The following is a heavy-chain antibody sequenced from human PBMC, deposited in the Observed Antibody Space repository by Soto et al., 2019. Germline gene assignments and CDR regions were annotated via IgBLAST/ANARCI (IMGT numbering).Heavy chain of an antibody. V-gene: IGHV4-39*01. Sequence: PSETLSLTCTVSHGSITSGDYSWAWIRQPPGKGLEFIGSVHSSGGTYYSPSLKSRASISIDKSRNQFSLRLTSVNAGDTAVYFCASVVVGATRQTGSDHWGQGTLVTVSS. J-gene: IGHJ4*02. CDR2: VHSSGGT. CDR3: ASVVVGATRQTGSDH. D-gene: IGHD2-15*01. CDR1: HGSITSGDYS.